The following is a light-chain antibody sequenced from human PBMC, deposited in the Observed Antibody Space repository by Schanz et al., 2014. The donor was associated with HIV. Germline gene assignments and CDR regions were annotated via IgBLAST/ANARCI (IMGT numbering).Light chain of an antibody. CDR1: QKGNKH. V-gene: IGKV3-20*01. CDR2: GAF. Sequence: EIVLTQSPATLSLSPGERATLFCRASQKGNKHLAPYPPPPPPPPRLLIYGAFSRAPGIPDRFSGSGSGTDFTLTISRLEPEDFAVYYCHQGGTSRGTFGQGT. CDR3: HQGGTSRGT. J-gene: IGKJ1*01.